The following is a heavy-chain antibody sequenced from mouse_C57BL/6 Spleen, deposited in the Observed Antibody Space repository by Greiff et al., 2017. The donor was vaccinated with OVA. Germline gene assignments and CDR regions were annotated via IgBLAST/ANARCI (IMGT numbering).Heavy chain of an antibody. J-gene: IGHJ4*01. CDR1: GYTFTDYY. CDR3: ARGVYGNRYAMDY. V-gene: IGHV1-26*01. CDR2: INPNNGGT. Sequence: EVQLQQSGPELVKPGASVKISCKASGYTFTDYYMNWVKQSHGKSLEWIGDINPNNGGTSYNQKLKGKATLTVDKSSSTAYMELRSLTSEDSAVYYCARGVYGNRYAMDYWGQGTSVTVSS. D-gene: IGHD2-1*01.